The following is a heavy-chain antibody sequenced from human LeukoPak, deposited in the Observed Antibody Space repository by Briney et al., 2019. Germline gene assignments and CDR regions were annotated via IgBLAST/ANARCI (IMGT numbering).Heavy chain of an antibody. CDR1: GFTFSSYA. CDR3: ARGIVVVPAAIRRYFDY. V-gene: IGHV3-23*01. Sequence: GGSLRLSCAASGFTFSSYAMSWVRQAPGEGLGWVSAISGSGGSTYYADSVKGRFTISRDNSKNTLYLQMNSLRAEDTAVYYCARGIVVVPAAIRRYFDYWGQGILVTVSS. J-gene: IGHJ4*02. D-gene: IGHD2-2*01. CDR2: ISGSGGST.